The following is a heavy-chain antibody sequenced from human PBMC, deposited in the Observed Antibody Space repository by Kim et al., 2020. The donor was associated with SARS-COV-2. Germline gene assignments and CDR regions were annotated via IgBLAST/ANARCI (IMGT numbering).Heavy chain of an antibody. J-gene: IGHJ5*02. D-gene: IGHD4-17*01. CDR2: TI. V-gene: IGHV3-11*04. CDR3: ARYGGDYDFP. Sequence: TIYYADSVKGRFTISRDNAKNSLYLQMNSLRAEDTAVYYCARYGGDYDFPWGQGTLVTVSS.